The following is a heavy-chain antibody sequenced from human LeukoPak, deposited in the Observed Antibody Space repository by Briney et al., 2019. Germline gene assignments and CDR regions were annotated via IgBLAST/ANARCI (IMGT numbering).Heavy chain of an antibody. J-gene: IGHJ4*02. V-gene: IGHV3-23*01. D-gene: IGHD5-12*01. Sequence: PGGSLRLSCAASGFSLTNFAMGWVRQAPGKGLEWVSLIIGSSGDTFYADSVKGRFTISRDNSKNRLYLQMNSLRAEDTALYYCAKGAYDYIEMGYFDYWGQGTLVTVSS. CDR3: AKGAYDYIEMGYFDY. CDR2: IIGSSGDT. CDR1: GFSLTNFA.